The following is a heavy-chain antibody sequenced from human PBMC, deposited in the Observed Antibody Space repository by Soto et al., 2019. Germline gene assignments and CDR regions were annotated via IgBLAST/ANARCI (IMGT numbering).Heavy chain of an antibody. CDR1: GFSLSTSGVG. CDR2: IYWDDDK. Sequence: QITLKESGPTLVKPTQTLTLTCTFSGFSLSTSGVGVGWIRQPPGKALERLALIYWDDDKRYSPSLKSRLTITKDTSKNQVVLTMTNMDPVDTATYYCAHSIGYTPRHWYFDLWGRGTLVTVSS. D-gene: IGHD5-18*01. J-gene: IGHJ2*01. V-gene: IGHV2-5*02. CDR3: AHSIGYTPRHWYFDL.